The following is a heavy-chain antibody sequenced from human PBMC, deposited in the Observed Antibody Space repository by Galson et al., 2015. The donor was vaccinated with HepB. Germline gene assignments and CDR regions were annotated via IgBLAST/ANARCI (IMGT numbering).Heavy chain of an antibody. CDR3: ARDRGSYSSSSYGFDYYYGMDV. V-gene: IGHV3-30*04. Sequence: SLRLSCAASGFTFSSYAMHWVRQAPGKGLEWVAVISYDGSNKYYADSVKGRFTISRDNSKNTLYLQMNSLRAEDTAVYYCARDRGSYSSSSYGFDYYYGMDVWGQGTTVTVSS. CDR1: GFTFSSYA. D-gene: IGHD6-6*01. J-gene: IGHJ6*02. CDR2: ISYDGSNK.